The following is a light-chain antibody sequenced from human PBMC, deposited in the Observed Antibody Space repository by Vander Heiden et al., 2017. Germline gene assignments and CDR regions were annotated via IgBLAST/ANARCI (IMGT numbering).Light chain of an antibody. CDR1: QGLAGA. CDR3: KQYNTYPLT. Sequence: AIQLTESPSSLSASVGDRVSITCRASQGLAGALAWYQQKPGKPPKLLIYHASSLERGVPSRLSGSGSAIDFTLTIGSLQPEDFETYYCKQYNTYPLTFGQRTRLEI. J-gene: IGKJ2*01. V-gene: IGKV1-13*02. CDR2: HAS.